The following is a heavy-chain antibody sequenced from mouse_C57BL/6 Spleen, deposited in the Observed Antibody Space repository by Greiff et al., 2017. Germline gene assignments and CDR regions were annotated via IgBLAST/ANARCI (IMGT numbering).Heavy chain of an antibody. CDR1: GYTFTEYT. Sequence: QVQLKESGAELVKPGASVKLSCKASGYTFTEYTIHGVKQRSGQGLEWIGWFYPGSGSIKYNEKFKDKATLTADKSSSTVYMELSRLTSEDSAVYFCARHEGGIMDGRFWFDYWGQGTTLTVSS. J-gene: IGHJ2*01. CDR2: FYPGSGSI. D-gene: IGHD1-1*01. CDR3: ARHEGGIMDGRFWFDY. V-gene: IGHV1-62-2*01.